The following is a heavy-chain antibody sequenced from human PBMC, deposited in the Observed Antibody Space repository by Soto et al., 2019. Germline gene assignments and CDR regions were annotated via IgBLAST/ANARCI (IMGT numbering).Heavy chain of an antibody. CDR1: GASISGYF. D-gene: IGHD1-1*01. J-gene: IGHJ4*03. CDR3: ARTFSLGNWYVFDS. Sequence: PSETLSLTCTVSGASISGYFWSWIRQSPGKGLEWIGVSANYNPSLRSRVTMSVDTSKSQYSLDLSSVTAADTAVYYCARTFSLGNWYVFDSWGQGTMVTVS. CDR2: VSA. V-gene: IGHV4-59*01.